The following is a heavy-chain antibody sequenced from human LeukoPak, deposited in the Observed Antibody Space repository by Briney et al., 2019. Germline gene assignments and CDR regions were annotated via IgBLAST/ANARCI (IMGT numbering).Heavy chain of an antibody. CDR1: GYTFTGYY. J-gene: IGHJ4*02. Sequence: VASVKVSCKASGYTFTGYYMHWVRQAPGQGLEWMGWINPNSGGTNYAQKFQGRVTMTRDTSISTAYMELSRLRSDDTAVYYCATTWGSSGYFPYWGQGTLVTASS. CDR3: ATTWGSSGYFPY. CDR2: INPNSGGT. V-gene: IGHV1-2*02. D-gene: IGHD3-22*01.